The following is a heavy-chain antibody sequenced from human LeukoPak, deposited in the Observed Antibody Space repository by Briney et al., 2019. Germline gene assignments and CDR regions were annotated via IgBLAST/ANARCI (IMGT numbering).Heavy chain of an antibody. CDR2: INPNSGGT. CDR3: AREPTPVVPAAIRAFDI. Sequence: ASVKVSCKASGYTFTGYYMHWVRQAPGQGLEWMGRINPNSGGTNYAQKFQGRVTMTRDTSISTAYMELSRLRSDDTAVYYCAREPTPVVPAAIRAFDIWGQGTMVTVSS. D-gene: IGHD2-2*01. V-gene: IGHV1-2*06. J-gene: IGHJ3*02. CDR1: GYTFTGYY.